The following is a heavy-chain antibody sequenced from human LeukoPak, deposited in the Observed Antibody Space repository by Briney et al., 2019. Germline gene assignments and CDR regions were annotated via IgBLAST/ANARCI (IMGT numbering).Heavy chain of an antibody. Sequence: QAGGSLRLSCAASEFSFSSYWMSWVRQAPGKGLEWVANMKQDSSEIFYVDSVKGRFTISRDNAKNSLYLQMDSLRGDDTATYFCAQSLLSPNHRGASVCWGQGPLVTVPS. J-gene: IGHJ4*02. CDR2: MKQDSSEI. CDR1: EFSFSSYW. CDR3: AQSLLSPNHRGASVC. D-gene: IGHD3-10*01. V-gene: IGHV3-7*01.